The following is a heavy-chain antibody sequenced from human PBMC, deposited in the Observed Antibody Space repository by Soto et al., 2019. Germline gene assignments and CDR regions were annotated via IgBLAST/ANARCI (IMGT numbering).Heavy chain of an antibody. CDR3: AKQEAGSGWYDAYSDY. CDR1: GLTFSSYA. V-gene: IGHV3-23*01. Sequence: GGSLRLSCAASGLTFSSYAMSWVRQAPGKGLEWVSAISGSGGSTYYADSVKGRFTISRDNSKNTLYLQMNSLRAEDTAVYYCAKQEAGSGWYDAYSDYWGQGTLVTVSS. J-gene: IGHJ4*02. D-gene: IGHD6-19*01. CDR2: ISGSGGST.